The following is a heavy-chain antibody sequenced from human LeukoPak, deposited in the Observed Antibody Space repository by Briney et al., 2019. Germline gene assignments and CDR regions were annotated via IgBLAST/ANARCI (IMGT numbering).Heavy chain of an antibody. J-gene: IGHJ4*02. CDR1: GFTFSSHA. CDR3: AKESPTFDY. CDR2: IRGSGATT. V-gene: IGHV3-23*01. Sequence: LTGGSLRLSCAASGFTFSSHAMSWVRQAPGKGLEWVSTIRGSGATTYYADSVKGRFTISRDNSKNTLYLQMNTLRAEDTAIYYCAKESPTFDYWGQGALVTVSS.